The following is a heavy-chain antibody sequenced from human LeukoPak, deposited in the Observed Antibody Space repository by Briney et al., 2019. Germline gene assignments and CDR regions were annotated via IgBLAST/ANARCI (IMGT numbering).Heavy chain of an antibody. J-gene: IGHJ3*02. V-gene: IGHV3-30*04. CDR1: GFTFSNYA. CDR2: IGDDGSNK. CDR3: ARVDDLDAFDT. D-gene: IGHD2-2*03. Sequence: GGSLRLSCAASGFTFSNYAMHWVRQAPGKGLEWVAVIGDDGSNKYYVDSVKGRFTISRDNSNNTVYLQMNSLRAEDTAVYYCARVDDLDAFDTWGQGILVTVSS.